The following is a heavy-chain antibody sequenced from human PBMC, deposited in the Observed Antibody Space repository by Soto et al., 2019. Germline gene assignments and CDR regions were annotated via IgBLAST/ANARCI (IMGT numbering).Heavy chain of an antibody. CDR2: SRDKPQGYST. J-gene: IGHJ4*02. CDR3: VRATYFSDSSGYTRCLDY. CDR1: GFTLSYHY. V-gene: IGHV3-72*01. Sequence: PGGSLRLSCAGSGFTLSYHYIDWVRQSPGKGLEWVGRSRDKPQGYSTAYAASVKGRFTTSRDESKNSAYLQMNSLKTEDTAVYYCVRATYFSDSSGYTRCLDYRGQGTLVTVS. D-gene: IGHD3-22*01.